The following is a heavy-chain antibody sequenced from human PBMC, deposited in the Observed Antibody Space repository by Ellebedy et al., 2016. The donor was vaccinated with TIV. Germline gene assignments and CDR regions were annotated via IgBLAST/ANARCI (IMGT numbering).Heavy chain of an antibody. CDR3: TRAFVGATNAFDV. Sequence: GESLKISCAASGFTSSSTWMHWVRQAPVKGLVWVSRFNTDGSTNYADSVKGRFTISRDDDKNTLYLQMNSLRAEDTAVYYCTRAFVGATNAFDVWGQGTMVTVSS. D-gene: IGHD1-26*01. J-gene: IGHJ3*01. V-gene: IGHV3-74*01. CDR2: FNTDGST. CDR1: GFTSSSTW.